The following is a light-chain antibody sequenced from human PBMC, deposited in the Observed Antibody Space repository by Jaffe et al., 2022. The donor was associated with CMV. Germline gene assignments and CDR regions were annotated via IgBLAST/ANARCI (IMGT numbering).Light chain of an antibody. Sequence: DVQMTQSPSSLSASVGDRVTITCRASHTINTYLMWYQQKPGRAPKLLIHSASSLQSGVPSRFSGSGSGTDFTLTISTVQPEDFATYYCQQSFNTPPYTFGQGTRLEIK. J-gene: IGKJ2*01. CDR3: QQSFNTPPYT. CDR1: HTINTY. CDR2: SAS. V-gene: IGKV1-39*01.